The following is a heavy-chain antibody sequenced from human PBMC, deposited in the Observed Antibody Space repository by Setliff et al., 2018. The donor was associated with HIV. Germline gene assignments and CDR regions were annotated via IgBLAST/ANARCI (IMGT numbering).Heavy chain of an antibody. CDR3: ARGVPLLPPNF. Sequence: LSLTCTVSGYSISSRYYWGWIRQSPGKGLEWIGSIYHSGSTQYNPSLKSRVTISVDTPKNQFSLKLSSVTAADTAVYYCARGVPLLPPNFWGQGTLVTVSS. D-gene: IGHD2-21*02. CDR1: GYSISSRYY. CDR2: IYHSGST. J-gene: IGHJ4*02. V-gene: IGHV4-38-2*02.